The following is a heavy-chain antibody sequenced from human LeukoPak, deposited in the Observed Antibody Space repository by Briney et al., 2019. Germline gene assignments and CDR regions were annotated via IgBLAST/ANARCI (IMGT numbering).Heavy chain of an antibody. CDR2: INHSGST. CDR1: GGSFSGYY. Sequence: SETLSLTCAVHGGSFSGYYWSWIRQPPGKGLEWIGEINHSGSTNYNPSLKSRVTISVDTSKNQFSLKPSSVTAADTAVYYCARSVGYYYMDVWGKGTTVTVSS. J-gene: IGHJ6*03. CDR3: ARSVGYYYMDV. D-gene: IGHD3-3*01. V-gene: IGHV4-34*01.